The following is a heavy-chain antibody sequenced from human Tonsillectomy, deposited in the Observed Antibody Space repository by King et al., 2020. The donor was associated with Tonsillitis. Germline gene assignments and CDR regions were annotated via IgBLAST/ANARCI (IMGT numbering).Heavy chain of an antibody. J-gene: IGHJ4*02. CDR3: AKGTPDTAIAIFDS. V-gene: IGHV3-9*01. Sequence: QLVQSGGGLVQPGRSLRLSCAASGFSFDDYAMHWVRQAPGKGLEWVSGISWNSGSIGYADSVKGRFTISRDNAKNSLYLQMNSLRAEDTALYWCAKGTPDTAIAIFDSWGQGTLVTVSS. CDR2: ISWNSGSI. D-gene: IGHD5-18*01. CDR1: GFSFDDYA.